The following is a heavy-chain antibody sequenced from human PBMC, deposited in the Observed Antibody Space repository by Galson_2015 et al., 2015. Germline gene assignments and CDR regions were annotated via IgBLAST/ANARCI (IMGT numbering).Heavy chain of an antibody. CDR3: AKGTGGGFYAARGAFDI. D-gene: IGHD2-15*01. Sequence: SLRLSCAASGFTFDDYAMHWVRQAPGKGLEWVSGISWNSGSIGYADSVKGRFTISRDNATNSLYLQMNSLRAEDTALYYCAKGTGGGFYAARGAFDISCQRTMFTVSS. V-gene: IGHV3-9*01. CDR1: GFTFDDYA. CDR2: ISWNSGSI. J-gene: IGHJ3*02.